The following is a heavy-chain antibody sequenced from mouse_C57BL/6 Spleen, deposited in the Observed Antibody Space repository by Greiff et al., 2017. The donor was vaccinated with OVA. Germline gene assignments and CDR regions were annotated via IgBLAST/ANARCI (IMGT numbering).Heavy chain of an antibody. D-gene: IGHD2-4*01. CDR3: ARDGVYYDYDWFAY. J-gene: IGHJ3*01. CDR2: ISYDGSN. CDR1: GYSITSGYY. Sequence: EVQRVESGPGLVKPSQSLSLTCSVTGYSITSGYYWNWIRQFPGNKLEWMGYISYDGSNNYNPSLKNRISITRDTSKNQFFLKLNSVTTEDTATYYCARDGVYYDYDWFAYWGQGTLVTVSA. V-gene: IGHV3-6*01.